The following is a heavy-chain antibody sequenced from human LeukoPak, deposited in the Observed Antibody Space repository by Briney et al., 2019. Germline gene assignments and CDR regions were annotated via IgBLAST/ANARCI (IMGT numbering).Heavy chain of an antibody. D-gene: IGHD3-10*01. V-gene: IGHV4-34*01. Sequence: SETLSLTCAVYGGSFSGYYWSWIRQPPGKGQEWIGEINHSGSTNYNPSLKSRVTISVDTSKNQFSLKLSSVTAADTAVYYCARSLYYYGSDSFDIWGQGTMVSVSS. CDR1: GGSFSGYY. CDR2: INHSGST. J-gene: IGHJ3*02. CDR3: ARSLYYYGSDSFDI.